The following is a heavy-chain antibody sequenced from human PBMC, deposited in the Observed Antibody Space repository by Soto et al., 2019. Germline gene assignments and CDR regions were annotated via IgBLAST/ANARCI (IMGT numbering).Heavy chain of an antibody. D-gene: IGHD1-26*01. CDR3: AKDKWELPHYYGMDV. CDR2: ISGSGGST. J-gene: IGHJ6*02. V-gene: IGHV3-23*01. CDR1: GFTFSSYA. Sequence: GGSLRLSCAASGFTFSSYAMSWVRQAPGKGLEWVSGISGSGGSTYYADSVKGRFTISRDNSKNTLYLQMNSLRAEDTAVYYCAKDKWELPHYYGMDVWGQGTTVTVSS.